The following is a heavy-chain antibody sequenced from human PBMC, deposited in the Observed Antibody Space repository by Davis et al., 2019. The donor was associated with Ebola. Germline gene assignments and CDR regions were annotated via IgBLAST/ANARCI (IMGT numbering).Heavy chain of an antibody. D-gene: IGHD6-13*01. CDR2: ISNGGRT. J-gene: IGHJ4*02. V-gene: IGHV4-59*04. CDR3: AKYSSSWLTPLFDY. Sequence: SETLSLTCSVSGGSVGSDYWSWIRQSPGKGLEWIAFISNGGRTIYNPSLRGRVTISIDTSKNQFSLEVRSVTAADTAVYYCAKYSSSWLTPLFDYWGQGTLVTVSS. CDR1: GGSVGSDY.